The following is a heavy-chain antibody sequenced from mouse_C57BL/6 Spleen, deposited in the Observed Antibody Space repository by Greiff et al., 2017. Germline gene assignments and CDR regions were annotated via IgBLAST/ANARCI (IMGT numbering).Heavy chain of an antibody. V-gene: IGHV1-80*01. D-gene: IGHD1-1*01. CDR2: IYPGDGDT. CDR1: GYAFSSYW. CDR3: ASAFPFTTVVAPFAY. J-gene: IGHJ3*01. Sequence: QVQLQQSGAELVKPGASVKISCKASGYAFSSYWMNWVKQRPGKGLEWIGQIYPGDGDTNYNGKFKGKATLTADKSSSTAYMQLSSLTSEDSAVYFCASAFPFTTVVAPFAYWGQGTLVTVSA.